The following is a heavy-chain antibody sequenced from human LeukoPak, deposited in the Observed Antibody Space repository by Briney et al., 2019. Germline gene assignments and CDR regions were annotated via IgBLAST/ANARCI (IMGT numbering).Heavy chain of an antibody. J-gene: IGHJ4*02. Sequence: GGSLRLSCAASGFTVSSNYMSWVRQAPGKGLEWLSVIYSAGITYYADSVKGRFSISRDNSKNTLYPQMNSLRAEDTAVYYCARAAVDSSGLYYFDSWGQGTLVTVSS. CDR2: IYSAGIT. D-gene: IGHD6-19*01. CDR3: ARAAVDSSGLYYFDS. CDR1: GFTVSSNY. V-gene: IGHV3-53*01.